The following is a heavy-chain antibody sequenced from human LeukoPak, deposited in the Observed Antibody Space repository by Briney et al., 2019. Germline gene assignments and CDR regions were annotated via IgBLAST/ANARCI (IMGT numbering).Heavy chain of an antibody. CDR1: GYTFTGYY. D-gene: IGHD6-13*01. Sequence: ASVKVSCKASGYTFTGYYMHWVRQAPGQGLGWMGWINPNSGGTNYAQKFQGRVTMTRDTSISTAYMELSRLRSDDTAVYYCASSSSWYLGYFDYWGQGTLVTVSS. CDR2: INPNSGGT. CDR3: ASSSSWYLGYFDY. V-gene: IGHV1-2*02. J-gene: IGHJ4*02.